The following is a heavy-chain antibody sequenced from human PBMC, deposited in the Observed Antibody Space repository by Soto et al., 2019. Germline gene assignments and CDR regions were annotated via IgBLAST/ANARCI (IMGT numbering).Heavy chain of an antibody. V-gene: IGHV2-70*01. D-gene: IGHD3-16*01. CDR3: ARTPIHLRVMGWYFDR. J-gene: IGHJ2*01. CDR1: GFSLSTSGMC. CDR2: IDWDDDK. Sequence: SDPSLPNPTQTMTLTCTFSGFSLSTSGMCVSWIRQPPGNALERLALIDWDDDKYYSTSLKTKLTISKDTSKNQVVLTMTNMDPVDIATYYCARTPIHLRVMGWYFDRCGGGLLFPVAS.